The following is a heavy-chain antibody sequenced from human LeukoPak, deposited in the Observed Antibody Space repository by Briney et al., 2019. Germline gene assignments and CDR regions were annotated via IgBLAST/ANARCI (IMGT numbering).Heavy chain of an antibody. D-gene: IGHD4-11*01. CDR2: INPNSGGT. CDR1: GYTLTELS. Sequence: ASVKVSCKVSGYTLTELSMHWVRQAPGQGLEWMGWINPNSGGTNYAQKFQGRVTMTRDTSISTAYMELSGLRSDDTAVYYCARGGGLYSNYYRYWGQGTLVTVSS. J-gene: IGHJ4*02. CDR3: ARGGGLYSNYYRY. V-gene: IGHV1-2*02.